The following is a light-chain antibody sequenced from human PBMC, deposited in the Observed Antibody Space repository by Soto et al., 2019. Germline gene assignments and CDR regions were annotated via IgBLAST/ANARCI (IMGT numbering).Light chain of an antibody. CDR2: DAS. CDR3: QQYHNYPRT. Sequence: IHMTQSPSTLSGPIGDRVTITCRPSESIRTWLAWYQHKTAKAPTFLIYDASSLESGVPSRFSGSGSGTEFTLTISNLQPDDFATYFCQQYHNYPRTFGQGTKVDI. CDR1: ESIRTW. J-gene: IGKJ1*01. V-gene: IGKV1-5*01.